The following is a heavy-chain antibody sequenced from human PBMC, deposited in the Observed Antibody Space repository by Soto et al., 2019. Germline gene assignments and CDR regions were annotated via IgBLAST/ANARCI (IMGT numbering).Heavy chain of an antibody. Sequence: PGGSLRLSCVASGFDLNYYNMNWVRQSPGKGLEWVSSISSSSNYIYYADSLKGRFTISRDNAKVSLFLQIDSLTAGDTAVYYCARSVRRSPPNFDLWGQGTLVTVSS. CDR2: ISSSSNYI. CDR3: ARSVRRSPPNFDL. D-gene: IGHD1-26*01. V-gene: IGHV3-21*01. CDR1: GFDLNYYN. J-gene: IGHJ4*02.